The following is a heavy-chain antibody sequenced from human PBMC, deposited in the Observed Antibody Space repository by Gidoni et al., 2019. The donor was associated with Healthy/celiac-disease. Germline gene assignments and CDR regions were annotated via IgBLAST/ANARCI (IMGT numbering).Heavy chain of an antibody. CDR2: IRSKANSYAT. Sequence: EVQLVESGGGLVQPGGSLKLSCAASGFTFSGSAMHWVRQASGKGLEWVGRIRSKANSYATAYAASVKGRFTISRDDSKNTAYLQMNSLKTEDTAVYYCTRHGDFWSGYPYQYYFDYWGQGTLVTVSS. V-gene: IGHV3-73*01. D-gene: IGHD3-3*01. J-gene: IGHJ4*02. CDR1: GFTFSGSA. CDR3: TRHGDFWSGYPYQYYFDY.